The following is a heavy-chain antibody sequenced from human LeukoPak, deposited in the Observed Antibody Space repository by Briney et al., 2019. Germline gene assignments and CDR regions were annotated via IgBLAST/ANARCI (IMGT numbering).Heavy chain of an antibody. D-gene: IGHD6-6*01. V-gene: IGHV4-59*01. CDR1: GDSIYTYY. CDR2: LSYSGST. CDR3: ARGYSSSHRWFDP. Sequence: ASETLSLTCTVSGDSIYTYYWNWIRQPPGKGLEWIGYLSYSGSTNYNPSLKSRVTISVDTSKNQVSLKLSSVTAADTAVYYCARGYSSSHRWFDPWGQGTLVTVSS. J-gene: IGHJ5*02.